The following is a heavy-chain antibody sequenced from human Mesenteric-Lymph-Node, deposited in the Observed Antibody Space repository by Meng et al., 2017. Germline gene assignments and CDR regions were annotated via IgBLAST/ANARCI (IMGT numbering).Heavy chain of an antibody. V-gene: IGHV4-4*02. CDR3: ASSDYYRSDY. Sequence: QVQLQESGPGLVKPSATLSLTCAGSGGSISRSDWWSWGRQPPGKGLEWIGETSHSGSTNYSPSLKSRVTISLDKSKNQLSLKLNSVTAADTAVYYCASSDYYRSDYWGQGTLVTVSS. D-gene: IGHD3-22*01. CDR1: GGSISRSDW. CDR2: TSHSGST. J-gene: IGHJ4*02.